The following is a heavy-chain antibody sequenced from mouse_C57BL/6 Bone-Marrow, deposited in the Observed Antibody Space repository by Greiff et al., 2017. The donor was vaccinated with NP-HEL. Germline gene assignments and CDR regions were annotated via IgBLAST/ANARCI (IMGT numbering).Heavy chain of an antibody. CDR3: ARGGAYGSSYRFAY. V-gene: IGHV1-52*01. CDR1: GYTFTSYW. CDR2: IDPSDSET. D-gene: IGHD1-1*01. Sequence: QVQLQQPGAELVRPGSSVKLSCKASGYTFTSYWMHWVKQRPIQGLEWIGNIDPSDSETHYNQKFKDKATLTVDKSSSTAYMQLSSLTSEDSAVYYCARGGAYGSSYRFAYWGQETLVTVSA. J-gene: IGHJ3*01.